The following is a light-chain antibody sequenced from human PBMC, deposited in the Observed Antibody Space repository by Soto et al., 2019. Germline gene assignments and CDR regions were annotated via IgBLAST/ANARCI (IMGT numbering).Light chain of an antibody. CDR3: SSYTTSSTGV. CDR2: EVT. V-gene: IGLV2-14*01. Sequence: QSVLTQPASVSGSPGQSIAISCTVSSSDVGIYNYVSWYQQHPGKVPKLIIYEVTNRPSGVSNRFSGSKSGNTASLTISGLQAEDEADYYCSSYTTSSTGVFGTGTKFTVL. J-gene: IGLJ1*01. CDR1: SSDVGIYNY.